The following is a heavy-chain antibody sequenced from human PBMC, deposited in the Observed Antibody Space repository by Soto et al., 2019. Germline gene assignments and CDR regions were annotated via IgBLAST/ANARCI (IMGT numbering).Heavy chain of an antibody. V-gene: IGHV3-73*01. Sequence: EVQLVESGGGLVQPGGSLKLSCAVSRFTFSGSAMHWVRQASGKGLEWVGRIRSKANSYATAYAASVKGRFTISRDDSKNTPYLQMNSLKPDDTAVYYCLSVDRNDYWGQGTLVTVSS. CDR1: RFTFSGSA. CDR3: LSVDRNDY. J-gene: IGHJ4*02. CDR2: IRSKANSYAT. D-gene: IGHD3-9*01.